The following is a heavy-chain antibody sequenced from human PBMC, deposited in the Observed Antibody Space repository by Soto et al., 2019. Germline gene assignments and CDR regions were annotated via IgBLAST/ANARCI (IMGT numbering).Heavy chain of an antibody. V-gene: IGHV1-18*01. CDR3: ARQNVSLFLPDF. Sequence: VKLVQSEAEVKKPGASVKVSCKASGFVFSDYGIAWVRQAPGKGLEWMAWISVHSGKTNYAQAVQDRLTLTTDTSTDTAYMVFRNLSSDDTAVYYCARQNVSLFLPDFWGQGTPVALSS. CDR2: ISVHSGKT. CDR1: GFVFSDYG. J-gene: IGHJ4*02. D-gene: IGHD3-16*02.